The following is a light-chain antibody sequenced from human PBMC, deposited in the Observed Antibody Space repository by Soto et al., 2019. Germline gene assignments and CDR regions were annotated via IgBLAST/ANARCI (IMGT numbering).Light chain of an antibody. V-gene: IGKV3-20*01. CDR2: GAS. CDR1: QSVTSSH. J-gene: IGKJ2*01. Sequence: EIVLTQTPGTLSLSPGERTTLSCRASQSVTSSHLAWYQQKPGQAPSLLIYGASTRATGNPDRFSGSGSVTDFTLTIRRLEPEDFAMDYCLLYFSSQPYTFGPGTKVQIK. CDR3: LLYFSSQPYT.